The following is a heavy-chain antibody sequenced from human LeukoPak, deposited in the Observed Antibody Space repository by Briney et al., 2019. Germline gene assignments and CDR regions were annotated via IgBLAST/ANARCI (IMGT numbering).Heavy chain of an antibody. CDR3: ARGIQYLNYFDY. J-gene: IGHJ4*02. CDR1: GFIFSAYW. V-gene: IGHV3-74*01. D-gene: IGHD5-18*01. CDR2: INNDGTIT. Sequence: GGSLRLSCAASGFIFSAYWMHWVRQAPGKGLVWVSRINNDGTITTYADSVKGRFTISRDKAKNSLYLEMNSLRAEDTAVYYCARGIQYLNYFDYWGQGTLVTVSS.